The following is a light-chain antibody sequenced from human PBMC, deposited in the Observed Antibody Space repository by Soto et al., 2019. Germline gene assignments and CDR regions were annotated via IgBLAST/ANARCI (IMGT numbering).Light chain of an antibody. CDR2: DII. Sequence: QSALTQPASVSGSPGQSITISCTGTSSDVGAYIFVSWYQQHPGKAPKLMIYDIINRPSGVSDRFSGSKSGNTASLTISWLQAEDEADYYCVSFTTRRSYVFGTGTKLTVL. J-gene: IGLJ1*01. V-gene: IGLV2-14*03. CDR3: VSFTTRRSYV. CDR1: SSDVGAYIF.